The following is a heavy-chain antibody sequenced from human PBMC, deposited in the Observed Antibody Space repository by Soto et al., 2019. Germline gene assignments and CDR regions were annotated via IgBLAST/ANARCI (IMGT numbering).Heavy chain of an antibody. CDR2: IYYSGST. CDR1: GGSVSSGSYY. D-gene: IGHD3-3*01. J-gene: IGHJ4*02. Sequence: KASETLSLTCTVSGGSVSSGSYYWSWIRQPPGKGLEWIGYIYYSGSTNYNPSLKSRVTISVDTSKNQFSLKLSSVTAADTAVYYCASVDYDFWSGSDYWGQGTLVTVSS. CDR3: ASVDYDFWSGSDY. V-gene: IGHV4-61*01.